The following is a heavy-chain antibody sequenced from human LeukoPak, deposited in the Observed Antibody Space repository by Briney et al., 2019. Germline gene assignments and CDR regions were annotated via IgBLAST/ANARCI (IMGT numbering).Heavy chain of an antibody. V-gene: IGHV4-59*08. D-gene: IGHD1-26*01. Sequence: ASETLSLTCTVSGGSISSYYWSWIRQPPGKGLEWIGYIYYSGSTNYNPPLKSRVTISVDTSKNQFSLKLSSVTAADTAVYYCARLVIKEGEYGMDVWGQGTTVTVSS. CDR3: ARLVIKEGEYGMDV. J-gene: IGHJ6*02. CDR1: GGSISSYY. CDR2: IYYSGST.